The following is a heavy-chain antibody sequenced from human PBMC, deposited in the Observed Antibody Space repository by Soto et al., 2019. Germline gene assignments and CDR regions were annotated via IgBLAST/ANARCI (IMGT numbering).Heavy chain of an antibody. Sequence: PVGSLRLSCVYSGSPFSDYAMSWVRQAQGKGLEWVSSLSGSGDNSYYADSVKGRFTISRDNSKNTLYLQMNSLRDDDTAVYYCTKAGHCSGGTCQVAFDIWGQGTMVT. CDR2: LSGSGDNS. CDR1: GSPFSDYA. D-gene: IGHD2-15*01. CDR3: TKAGHCSGGTCQVAFDI. V-gene: IGHV3-23*01. J-gene: IGHJ3*02.